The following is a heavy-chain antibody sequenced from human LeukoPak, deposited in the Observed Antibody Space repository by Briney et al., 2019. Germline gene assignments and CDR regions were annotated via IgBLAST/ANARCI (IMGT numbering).Heavy chain of an antibody. V-gene: IGHV4-34*01. J-gene: IGHJ4*02. CDR1: GGSFSGYY. Sequence: SETLSLTCAVYGGSFSGYYWSWIRQPPGKGPEWIGEINHSGSTNYNPSLKSRVTISVDTSKNQFSLKLSSVTAADTAVYYCARGYSSSWWGDWGQGTLVTVSS. CDR2: INHSGST. CDR3: ARGYSSSWWGD. D-gene: IGHD6-13*01.